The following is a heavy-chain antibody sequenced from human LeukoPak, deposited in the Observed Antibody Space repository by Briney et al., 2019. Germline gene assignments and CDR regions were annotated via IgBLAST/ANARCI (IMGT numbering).Heavy chain of an antibody. V-gene: IGHV1-2*02. D-gene: IGHD3-22*01. Sequence: GASVKVSCKASGYTFTGYYMHWVRQAPGQGLEWRGWINPNSGGTNYAQKSQGRGTMARDTSIRTAYMELSRLRSDDTAVYYCAREGYYDSSGYYYWGQGTLVTVSS. CDR2: INPNSGGT. J-gene: IGHJ4*02. CDR1: GYTFTGYY. CDR3: AREGYYDSSGYYY.